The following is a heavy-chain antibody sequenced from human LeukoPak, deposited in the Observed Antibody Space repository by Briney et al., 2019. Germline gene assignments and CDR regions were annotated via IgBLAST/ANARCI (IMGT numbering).Heavy chain of an antibody. CDR2: IKQDGSEK. CDR1: GFTFDDYG. J-gene: IGHJ4*02. Sequence: GGSLRLSRAASGFTFDDYGMSWVRQAPGKGLEWVANIKQDGSEKYYVDSVKGRFTISRDNAKNSLYLQMNSLRAEDTAVYYCARSGDYVDYWGQGTLVTVSS. CDR3: ARSGDYVDY. V-gene: IGHV3-7*01.